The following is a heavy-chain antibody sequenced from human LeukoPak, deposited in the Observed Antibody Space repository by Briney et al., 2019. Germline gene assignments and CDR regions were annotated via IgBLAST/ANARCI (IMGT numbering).Heavy chain of an antibody. D-gene: IGHD1-14*01. Sequence: PGGSLRLSCAASGFTFSHYAMTCVRQTPEKGVQWVSAIGGSAGITFYADSAKGPFTISRDNSQNTLYMQMHSLRVEDTAVYYCARGTQPTDYWGQGTLVTVSS. J-gene: IGHJ4*02. CDR3: ARGTQPTDY. V-gene: IGHV3-23*01. CDR2: IGGSAGIT. CDR1: GFTFSHYA.